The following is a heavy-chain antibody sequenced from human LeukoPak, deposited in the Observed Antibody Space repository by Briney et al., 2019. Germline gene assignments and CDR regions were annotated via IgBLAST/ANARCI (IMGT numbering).Heavy chain of an antibody. V-gene: IGHV1-18*01. Sequence: ASVKVSCKASGYTFTSYGISWVRQAPGQGLEWMGWISAYNGNTNYAQKLQGRVTMTTDTSTSTAYMELRSLRSDDTAVYYCGRVPYYYDSSGYYLDYWGQGTLVTVSS. CDR1: GYTFTSYG. CDR2: ISAYNGNT. D-gene: IGHD3-22*01. CDR3: GRVPYYYDSSGYYLDY. J-gene: IGHJ4*02.